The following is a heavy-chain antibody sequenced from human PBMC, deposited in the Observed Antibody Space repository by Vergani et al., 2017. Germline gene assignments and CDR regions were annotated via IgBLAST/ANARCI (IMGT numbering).Heavy chain of an antibody. CDR1: GFTFSSYA. Sequence: EVQLVESGGGLVQPGGSLRLSCAASGFTFSSYAMHWVRQAPGKGLEYVSAISSNGGSTYYANSVKGRFTISRDNSKNTLYLQMGSLRAEDMAVYYCAKVGYKSRWELLLHFDYWGQGTLVTVSS. CDR3: AKVGYKSRWELLLHFDY. J-gene: IGHJ4*02. V-gene: IGHV3-64*01. CDR2: ISSNGGST. D-gene: IGHD1-26*01.